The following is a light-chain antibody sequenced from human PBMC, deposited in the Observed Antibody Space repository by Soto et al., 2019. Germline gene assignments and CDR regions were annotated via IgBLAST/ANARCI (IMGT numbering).Light chain of an antibody. CDR3: QQNYRTPIT. Sequence: DIQMTQSPSSLSASVGDRVTITCQASQSISRYLHWYQQKPGKAPNLLIYAAFSLQSGVPSRFSGSGSGTDFTLTISSLQPEDFATYYCQQNYRTPITFGQGTRLEIK. V-gene: IGKV1-39*01. J-gene: IGKJ5*01. CDR2: AAF. CDR1: QSISRY.